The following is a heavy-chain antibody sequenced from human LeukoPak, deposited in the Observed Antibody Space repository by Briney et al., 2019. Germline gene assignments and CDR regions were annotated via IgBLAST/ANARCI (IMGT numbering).Heavy chain of an antibody. D-gene: IGHD1-26*01. J-gene: IGHJ4*02. CDR3: ARDDSGSSRRID. CDR2: IYYSGST. CDR1: GGSISSSSYY. Sequence: SETLSLTCTVSGGSISSSSYYWGWIRQPPGKGLEWIGSIYYSGSTYYNPSLKSRVTISVDTSKNQFSLKLSSVTAADTAVYYCARDDSGSSRRIDWGQGTLVTVSS. V-gene: IGHV4-39*02.